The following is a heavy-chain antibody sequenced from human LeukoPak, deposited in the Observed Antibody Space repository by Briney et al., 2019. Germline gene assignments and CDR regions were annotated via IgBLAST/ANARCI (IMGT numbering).Heavy chain of an antibody. CDR3: AAAGYYDSSGYYYLDY. CDR1: GGSISSSNW. D-gene: IGHD3-22*01. V-gene: IGHV4-4*02. J-gene: IGHJ4*02. Sequence: PSGTLSLTCAVSGGSISSSNWWSWVRQPPGKGLEWIGEIYHSGSTNYNPSLKSRVTISVDKSKNQFSLKLSSVTAADTAVYYCAAAGYYDSSGYYYLDYWGQGTLVTVSS. CDR2: IYHSGST.